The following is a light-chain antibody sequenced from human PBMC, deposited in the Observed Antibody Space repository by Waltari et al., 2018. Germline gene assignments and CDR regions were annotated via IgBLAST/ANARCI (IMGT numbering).Light chain of an antibody. J-gene: IGKJ1*01. CDR2: WAS. CDR3: QQYYSTPWT. V-gene: IGKV4-1*01. CDR1: QSVLYSSNNKNF. Sequence: DIVMTQSPDSLSVSLGERATINCKSSQSVLYSSNNKNFLAWYHQKPGQPPKLLIYWASTRQSGVPDRVSGSGSGTDFTFTISSLQAEDVAGYYCQQYYSTPWTFGQGTKVETK.